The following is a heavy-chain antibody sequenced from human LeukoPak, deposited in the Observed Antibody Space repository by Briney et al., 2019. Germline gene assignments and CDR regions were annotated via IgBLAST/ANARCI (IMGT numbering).Heavy chain of an antibody. CDR1: DGSIGSYY. V-gene: IGHV4-59*08. Sequence: SETLSLTCTGSDGSIGSYYWRWIRQPPRKGLEWIGDIYYSGSTNYNPSLKSRVTISVDTSKNQFSLRLSSVTAADTAVYYCARRGWGSSWSYFDYWGQGILVTVSS. J-gene: IGHJ4*02. D-gene: IGHD6-13*01. CDR2: IYYSGST. CDR3: ARRGWGSSWSYFDY.